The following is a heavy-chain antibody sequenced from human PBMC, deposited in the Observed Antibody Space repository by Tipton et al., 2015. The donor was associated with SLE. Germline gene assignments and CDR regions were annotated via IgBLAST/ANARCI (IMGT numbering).Heavy chain of an antibody. J-gene: IGHJ3*02. Sequence: LRLSCAASGFTFSSYAMSWIRQPPGKGLEWIGYIYYSGSTNYNPSLKSRVTISVDTSKNQFSLKLSSVTAADTAVYYCARQGYAPGAFDIWGQGTMVTVSS. V-gene: IGHV4-59*01. D-gene: IGHD5-12*01. CDR1: GFTFSSYA. CDR3: ARQGYAPGAFDI. CDR2: IYYSGST.